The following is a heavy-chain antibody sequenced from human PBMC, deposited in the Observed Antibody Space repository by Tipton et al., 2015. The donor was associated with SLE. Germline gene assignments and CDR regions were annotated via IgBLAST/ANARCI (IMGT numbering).Heavy chain of an antibody. Sequence: TLSLTCTVSGGSISHYFWSWIRQSPGKGLEWFGHIYSNGSTNYNPSLKSRVTISVDTSKNQFSLKLSSVTAADTAVYYCARHIVVVPEAFDIWGQGTMATVSS. CDR3: ARHIVVVPEAFDI. V-gene: IGHV4-59*08. J-gene: IGHJ3*02. CDR1: GGSISHYF. CDR2: IYSNGST. D-gene: IGHD2-21*01.